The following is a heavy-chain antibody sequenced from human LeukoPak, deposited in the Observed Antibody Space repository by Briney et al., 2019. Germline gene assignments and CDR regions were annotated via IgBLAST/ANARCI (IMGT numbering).Heavy chain of an antibody. D-gene: IGHD3-3*01. V-gene: IGHV1-18*01. CDR3: ARYSYDFWSGYSGYYYYMDV. CDR1: GYTFTSYG. Sequence: GASVKVSCKASGYTFTSYGISWVRQAPGQGLEWMGWISAYNGNTNYAQKLQGRVTVTTDTSTSTAYMELRSLRSDDTAVYYCARYSYDFWSGYSGYYYYMDVWGKGTTVTVSS. CDR2: ISAYNGNT. J-gene: IGHJ6*03.